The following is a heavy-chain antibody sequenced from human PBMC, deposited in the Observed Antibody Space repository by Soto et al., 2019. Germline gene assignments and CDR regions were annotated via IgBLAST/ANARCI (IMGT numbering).Heavy chain of an antibody. CDR1: GFTFSSYA. CDR2: ISGSGGST. D-gene: IGHD6-19*01. Sequence: GGSLRLSCAASGFTFSSYAMSWVRQAPGKGLEWVSAISGSGGSTYYADSVKGRFTISRDNSKNTLYLQMNSLRAEDTAVYYCAKDVPSWDGVAVAGTYFDYWGQGTLVTVSS. CDR3: AKDVPSWDGVAVAGTYFDY. V-gene: IGHV3-23*01. J-gene: IGHJ4*02.